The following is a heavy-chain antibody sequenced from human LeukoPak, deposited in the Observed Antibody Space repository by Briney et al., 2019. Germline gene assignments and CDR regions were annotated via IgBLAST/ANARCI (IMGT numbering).Heavy chain of an antibody. CDR2: ISGSGGST. CDR3: AKGCRATRHYYDSSGYYEQFDY. Sequence: GGSLRLSCAASGFTFSSYAMSWVRQAPGKGLEWVSAISGSGGSTYYADSVKGRFTISRDNSKNTLYLQMNSLRAEDTAVYYCAKGCRATRHYYDSSGYYEQFDYWGQGTLVTVSS. J-gene: IGHJ4*02. CDR1: GFTFSSYA. V-gene: IGHV3-23*01. D-gene: IGHD3-22*01.